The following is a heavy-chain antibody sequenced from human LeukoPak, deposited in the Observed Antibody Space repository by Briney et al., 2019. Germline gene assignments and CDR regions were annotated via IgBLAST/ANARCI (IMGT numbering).Heavy chain of an antibody. D-gene: IGHD2-2*01. CDR3: ARGRQYQLLWGY. CDR2: ISSSSSYI. V-gene: IGHV3-21*01. Sequence: PLGSLRLSCAASGFTFSSYSMNWVRQAPGKGLEWVSSISSSSSYIYYADSVKGRFTISRDNAKSSLYLQMNSLRAEDTAVYYCARGRQYQLLWGYWGQGTLVTVSS. CDR1: GFTFSSYS. J-gene: IGHJ4*02.